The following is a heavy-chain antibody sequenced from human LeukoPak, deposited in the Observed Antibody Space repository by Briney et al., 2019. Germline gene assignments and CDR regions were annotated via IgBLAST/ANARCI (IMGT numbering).Heavy chain of an antibody. CDR3: ARRTVTTVDAFDI. D-gene: IGHD4-23*01. CDR2: IYPGDSDT. V-gene: IGHV5-51*01. J-gene: IGHJ3*02. Sequence: GESLKIPCKGSGYSFTSYWIGWVRQMPGKGPEWMGIIYPGDSDTRYSPSFQGQVTISADKSISTAYLQWSSLKASDTAMYYCARRTVTTVDAFDIWGQGTMVTVSS. CDR1: GYSFTSYW.